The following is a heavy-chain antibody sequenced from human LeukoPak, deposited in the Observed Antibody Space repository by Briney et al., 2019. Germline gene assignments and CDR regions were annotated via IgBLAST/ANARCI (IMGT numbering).Heavy chain of an antibody. CDR2: IYTSGST. J-gene: IGHJ5*02. Sequence: SQTLSLTCTVSGGSISSGSYYWSWIRQPAGKGLEWIGRIYTSGSTNYNPSLKSRVTISVDTSKNQFSLKLSSVTAADTAVYYCARTGYSYGYPHGGWFDPWGQGTLVTVSS. D-gene: IGHD5-18*01. V-gene: IGHV4-61*02. CDR3: ARTGYSYGYPHGGWFDP. CDR1: GGSISSGSYY.